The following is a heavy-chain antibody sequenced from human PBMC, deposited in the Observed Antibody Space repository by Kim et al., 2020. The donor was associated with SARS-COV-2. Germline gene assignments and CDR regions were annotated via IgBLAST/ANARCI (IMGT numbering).Heavy chain of an antibody. CDR1: GFTFNNYA. Sequence: GGSLRLSFAASGFTFNNYAFYWVRQAPGKVLEWVAVISYDGSNKYYANYVKGLFTISRDNYKNTLYLQMSSLGAEDTAMNYCARDSPCGSGTSYFNPFYGGFDYWGQGTLVTVAS. V-gene: IGHV3-30*04. J-gene: IGHJ4*02. CDR3: ARDSPCGSGTSYFNPFYGGFDY. D-gene: IGHD3-10*01. CDR2: ISYDGSNK.